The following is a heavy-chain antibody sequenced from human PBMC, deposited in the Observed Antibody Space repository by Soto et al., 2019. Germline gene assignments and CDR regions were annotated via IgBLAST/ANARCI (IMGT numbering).Heavy chain of an antibody. Sequence: SETLSLTCTVSGGSISSSSYYWGWIRQPPGKGLEWIGSIYYSGCTYYNPSLKSRVTISVDTSKNQFSLKLSSVTAADTAVYYCARRGFWSGSTSYYGMDVWGQGTTVTVSS. CDR2: IYYSGCT. CDR1: GGSISSSSYY. CDR3: ARRGFWSGSTSYYGMDV. J-gene: IGHJ6*02. V-gene: IGHV4-39*01. D-gene: IGHD3-3*01.